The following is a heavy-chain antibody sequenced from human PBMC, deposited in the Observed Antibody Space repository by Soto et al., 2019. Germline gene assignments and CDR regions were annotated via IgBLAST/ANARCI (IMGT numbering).Heavy chain of an antibody. V-gene: IGHV3-33*01. J-gene: IGHJ6*03. Sequence: QVQLVESGGGVVQPGRSLRLSCAASGFTFSSYGMHWIRQAPGKGLEWVAVIGYDGSNKYYADSVKGRFTISRDNSKNTLYLQMNSLRAEDTAVYYCAMGDYMDVWGKGTTVTVSS. D-gene: IGHD1-26*01. CDR2: IGYDGSNK. CDR1: GFTFSSYG. CDR3: AMGDYMDV.